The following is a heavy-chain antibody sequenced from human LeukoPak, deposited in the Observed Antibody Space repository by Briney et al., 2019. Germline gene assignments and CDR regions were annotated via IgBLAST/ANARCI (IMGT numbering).Heavy chain of an antibody. CDR1: GFTFDDYG. CDR3: ARDFDSSSLYYFDY. V-gene: IGHV3-20*01. D-gene: IGHD6-13*01. CDR2: INWNGGST. J-gene: IGHJ4*02. Sequence: GGSLRLSCAASGFTFDDYGMSWVRQAPGKGLEWVSGINWNGGSTGYADSVKGRFTISRDIAKNSLYLQMNSLRAEDTALYHCARDFDSSSLYYFDYWGQGTLVTVSS.